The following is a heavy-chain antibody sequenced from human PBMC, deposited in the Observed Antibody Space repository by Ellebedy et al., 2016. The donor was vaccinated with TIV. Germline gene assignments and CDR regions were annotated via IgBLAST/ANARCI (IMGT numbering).Heavy chain of an antibody. J-gene: IGHJ6*02. CDR2: TYYRSKWLT. CDR1: GDSVSGTASA. CDR3: ARDPPWCYSCLDV. Sequence: MPSETLSLTCAISGDSVSGTASAWNWIRLSPSRGLEWLGRTYYRSKWLTDYAVSLKDRIDINPDTSKNQFSLQLTSVTHEDTAVYYCARDPPWCYSCLDVWGQGTTVIVSS. D-gene: IGHD2-8*01. V-gene: IGHV6-1*01.